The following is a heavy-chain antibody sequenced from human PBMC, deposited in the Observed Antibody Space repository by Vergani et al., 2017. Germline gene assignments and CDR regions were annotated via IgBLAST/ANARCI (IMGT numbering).Heavy chain of an antibody. Sequence: QVQLVESGGGVVQPGTSLRLSCVVSGFALNRHAMYWVRQAPGKGLEWVVGISFDGTNEYYPDLVKGRFTISRDIAKNTLYLQVRSLRLEDTGVYHCVRARGLCAGGRCYTEAWDYGAKGPPVTVS. CDR1: GFALNRHA. CDR3: VRARGLCAGGRCYTEAWDY. J-gene: IGHJ4*02. V-gene: IGHV3-30-3*01. D-gene: IGHD2-2*02. CDR2: ISFDGTNE.